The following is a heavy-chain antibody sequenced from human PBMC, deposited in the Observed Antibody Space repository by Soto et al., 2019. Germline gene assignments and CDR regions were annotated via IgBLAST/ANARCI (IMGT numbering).Heavy chain of an antibody. D-gene: IGHD3-22*01. CDR2: IYYSGST. CDR1: GGSISSGDYY. Sequence: QVQLQESGPGLVKPSQTLSLTCTVSGGSISSGDYYWSWIRQPPGKGLEWNGYIYYSGSTYYNPSIKIRVTIAASTAKNHFSLNLSSVTAADTASYYCAGHQAEVVVRYWGQGTLVTVSS. V-gene: IGHV4-30-4*01. CDR3: AGHQAEVVVRY. J-gene: IGHJ4*02.